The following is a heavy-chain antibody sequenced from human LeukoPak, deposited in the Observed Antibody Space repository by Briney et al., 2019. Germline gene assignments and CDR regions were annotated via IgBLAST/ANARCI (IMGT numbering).Heavy chain of an antibody. J-gene: IGHJ4*02. CDR2: IYHSGST. D-gene: IGHD6-19*01. CDR1: GGSISSSNW. Sequence: PSGTLSLTCAVSGGSISSSNWWSWVRQPPGKGLEWIGEIYHSGSTNYNPSLKSRVTISVDKSKNQLSLKLSSVTAADTAVYYCARAGYSSGWYGSYFDYWGQGTLATVSS. CDR3: ARAGYSSGWYGSYFDY. V-gene: IGHV4-4*02.